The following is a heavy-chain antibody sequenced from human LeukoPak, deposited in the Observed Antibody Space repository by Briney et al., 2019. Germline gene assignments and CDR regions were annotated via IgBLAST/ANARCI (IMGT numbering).Heavy chain of an antibody. V-gene: IGHV3-7*03. J-gene: IGHJ5*02. CDR1: GFTFSSYW. Sequence: PGGSLRLSCAASGFTFSSYWMSWVRQAPGKGLEWVANIKQDGSEKYYVDSVKGRFTISRDNAKNSLSLQMNSLRAEDTAVYYCARRALRYCSGGSCYSGWFDPWGQGTLVTVSS. CDR2: IKQDGSEK. D-gene: IGHD2-15*01. CDR3: ARRALRYCSGGSCYSGWFDP.